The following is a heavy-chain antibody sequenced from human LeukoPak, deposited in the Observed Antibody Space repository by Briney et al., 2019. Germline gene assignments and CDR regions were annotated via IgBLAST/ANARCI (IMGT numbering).Heavy chain of an antibody. Sequence: PGGSLRLSCGASGFTFSNSWMSWVRQAPGKGLEWVANINQDGSEKYYVDSVKGRFTISRDNAKNSLYLQMNSLRAEDTAVYYCAKGHHHMDVGGQGTTVTVSS. J-gene: IGHJ6*02. CDR1: GFTFSNSW. CDR3: AKGHHHMDV. D-gene: IGHD1-14*01. CDR2: INQDGSEK. V-gene: IGHV3-7*05.